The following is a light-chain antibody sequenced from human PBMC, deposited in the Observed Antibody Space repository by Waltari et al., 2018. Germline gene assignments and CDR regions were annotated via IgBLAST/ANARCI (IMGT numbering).Light chain of an antibody. CDR3: QHLRT. CDR2: GAS. V-gene: IGKV3-15*01. Sequence: EIVLTQSPATLSVSPGERATLSCRASQSVSSNLAWYQQKPCQAPRLLIYGASTRATGIPARFSGSGSGTEFTLTISSLQSEDFAVYYCQHLRTFGQGTKVEIK. J-gene: IGKJ1*01. CDR1: QSVSSN.